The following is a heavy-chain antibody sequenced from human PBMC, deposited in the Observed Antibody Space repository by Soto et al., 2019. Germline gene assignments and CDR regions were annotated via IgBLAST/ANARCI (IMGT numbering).Heavy chain of an antibody. V-gene: IGHV3-23*01. CDR2: VSGSGGST. D-gene: IGHD3-22*01. J-gene: IGHJ3*02. Sequence: EVQLLESGGGLVQPGGSLRLSCAASGFTFSSYAMSWVRQAPGKGLEWVSAVSGSGGSTYYADSVKGRFTISRDNSKNTLYLHMNSLRAEDTAVYYCANVFPPDSSGYYRKDAFDIWGKGTMVSVSS. CDR1: GFTFSSYA. CDR3: ANVFPPDSSGYYRKDAFDI.